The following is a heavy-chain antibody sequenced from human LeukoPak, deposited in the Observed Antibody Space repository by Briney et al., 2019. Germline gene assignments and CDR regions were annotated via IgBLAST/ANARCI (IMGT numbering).Heavy chain of an antibody. CDR1: GGSFSGYY. D-gene: IGHD2-2*01. CDR3: ARYCSSTSCYDGYCYMDV. J-gene: IGHJ6*03. CDR2: INHSGST. V-gene: IGHV4-34*01. Sequence: SETLSLTCAVYGGSFSGYYWSWIRQPPGKGLEWIGEINHSGSTNYNPSLKSRVTISVDTSKNQFSLKLSSVTAADTAVYYCARYCSSTSCYDGYCYMDVWGKGTTVTVSS.